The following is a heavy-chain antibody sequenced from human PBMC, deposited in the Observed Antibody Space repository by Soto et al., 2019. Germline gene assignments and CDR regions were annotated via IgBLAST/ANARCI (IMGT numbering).Heavy chain of an antibody. V-gene: IGHV3-23*01. CDR1: GFTFSSYA. J-gene: IGHJ6*02. D-gene: IGHD6-25*01. CDR3: AAADRRKIYYYYYGMDV. CDR2: ISGSGVST. Sequence: EVQLLESGGGLVQPGGSLRLSCAASGFTFSSYAMRWVRQAPGKGLEWVSAISGSGVSTYYADSVKGRFTISRDNSKNTLYLQMNSLRAEDTAVYYCAAADRRKIYYYYYGMDVWGQGTTVTVSS.